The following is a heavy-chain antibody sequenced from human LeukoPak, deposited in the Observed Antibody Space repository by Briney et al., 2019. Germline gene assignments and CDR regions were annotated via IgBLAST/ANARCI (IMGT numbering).Heavy chain of an antibody. J-gene: IGHJ3*02. CDR3: AKGRVIYYDTTGYRPDDSFDI. D-gene: IGHD3-22*01. V-gene: IGHV1-18*01. CDR2: ISAFNGHT. Sequence: ASVKVSCKASGYTFTSYGISWVRQAPGQGLEWMGWISAFNGHTKYTQSLRDRVTMTTDKSTSTIYMELRSLRSDDTAVYYCAKGRVIYYDTTGYRPDDSFDIWGQGTMVTVSS. CDR1: GYTFTSYG.